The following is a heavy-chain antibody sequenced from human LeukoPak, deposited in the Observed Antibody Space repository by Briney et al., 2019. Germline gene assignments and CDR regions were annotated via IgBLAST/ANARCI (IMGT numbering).Heavy chain of an antibody. CDR2: ISSSSSTI. Sequence: GGSLRLSCAASGFTFSSYSMNWVRQAPGKGLEWVSYISSSSSTIYYVDSVKGRFTISRDNAKNSLYLQMNSLRDEDTAVYYCARGGSSWYRGENWFDPWGQGTLVTVSS. CDR3: ARGGSSWYRGENWFDP. D-gene: IGHD6-13*01. CDR1: GFTFSSYS. V-gene: IGHV3-48*02. J-gene: IGHJ5*02.